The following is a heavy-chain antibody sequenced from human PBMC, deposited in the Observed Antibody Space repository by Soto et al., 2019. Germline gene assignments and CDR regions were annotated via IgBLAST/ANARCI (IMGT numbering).Heavy chain of an antibody. CDR1: GFTVSSNY. V-gene: IGHV3-53*01. CDR3: ARAQYWGSYRIHFDY. D-gene: IGHD3-16*02. CDR2: IYSGGST. J-gene: IGHJ4*02. Sequence: PGGSLRLSCAASGFTVSSNYMSWVRQAPGKGLEWVSVIYSGGSTYYADSVKGRFTISRGNSKNTLYLQMNSLRAEDTAVYYCARAQYWGSYRIHFDYWAQGTLVTVSS.